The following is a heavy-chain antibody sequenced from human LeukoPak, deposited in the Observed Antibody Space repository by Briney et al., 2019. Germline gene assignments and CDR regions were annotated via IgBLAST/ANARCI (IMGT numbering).Heavy chain of an antibody. CDR3: TRGSTTVTTDFDY. V-gene: IGHV3-73*01. D-gene: IGHD4-17*01. Sequence: GGSLRPSCAASGFTFSGSAMHWVRQASGKGLEWVGRIRSKPNSYATAYAALVKGRFTISRDDSKNTAYLQMNSLKTEDTAVYYCTRGSTTVTTDFDYWGQGTLVTVSS. J-gene: IGHJ4*02. CDR1: GFTFSGSA. CDR2: IRSKPNSYAT.